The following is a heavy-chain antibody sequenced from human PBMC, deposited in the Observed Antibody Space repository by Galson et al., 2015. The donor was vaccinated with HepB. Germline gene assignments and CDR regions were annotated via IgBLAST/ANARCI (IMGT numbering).Heavy chain of an antibody. CDR1: GGSISSSNW. Sequence: SETLSLTCAVSGGSISSSNWWSWVRQPPGKGLEWIGEIYHSGSTNYNPSLKSRVTISVDKSKNQFSLKLSSVTAADTAVYYCARDQSSGWYPEGFGGYYGMDVWGQGTTVTVSS. V-gene: IGHV4-4*02. J-gene: IGHJ6*02. D-gene: IGHD6-19*01. CDR2: IYHSGST. CDR3: ARDQSSGWYPEGFGGYYGMDV.